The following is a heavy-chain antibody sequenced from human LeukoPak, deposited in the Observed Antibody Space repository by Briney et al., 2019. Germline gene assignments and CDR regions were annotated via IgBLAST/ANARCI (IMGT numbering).Heavy chain of an antibody. J-gene: IGHJ1*01. D-gene: IGHD3-22*01. CDR2: ICWDGGSR. V-gene: IGHV3-43*01. Sequence: GGSLRLSCAASGFSFDEYTLHWVRQAPGKGQEWVSLICWDGGSRDYADSVKGRFTISRDNSKNSLYLQMNSLRTEDTALYYCAKDLDSSGYRFYFRHWGQGTLVTVSS. CDR1: GFSFDEYT. CDR3: AKDLDSSGYRFYFRH.